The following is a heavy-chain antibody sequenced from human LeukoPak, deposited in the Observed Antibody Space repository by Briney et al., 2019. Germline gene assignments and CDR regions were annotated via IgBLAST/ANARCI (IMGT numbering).Heavy chain of an antibody. CDR3: ARTPYYYDSSGYYYDSIEYFDY. CDR2: IKQDGSEK. J-gene: IGHJ4*02. D-gene: IGHD3-22*01. V-gene: IGHV3-7*01. Sequence: GGSLRLSCAASGFTFSSYWMSWVRQAPGKGLEWVANIKQDGSEKYYVDSVKGRFTISRDNAKNSLYLQVNSLRAEDTAVYYCARTPYYYDSSGYYYDSIEYFDYWGQGTLVTVSS. CDR1: GFTFSSYW.